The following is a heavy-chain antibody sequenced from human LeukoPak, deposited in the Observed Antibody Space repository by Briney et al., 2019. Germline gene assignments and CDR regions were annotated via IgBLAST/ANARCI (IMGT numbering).Heavy chain of an antibody. CDR2: ISSSSTI. D-gene: IGHD3-3*01. Sequence: GGSLRLSCAASGFTFSSYSMNWVRQAPGKGLEWVSYISSSSTIYYADSVKGRFTISRDNAKNSLYLQMNSLRAEDTAVYYCARMYYDFWSGYSIPDYWGQGTLVTVSS. CDR1: GFTFSSYS. J-gene: IGHJ4*02. V-gene: IGHV3-48*01. CDR3: ARMYYDFWSGYSIPDY.